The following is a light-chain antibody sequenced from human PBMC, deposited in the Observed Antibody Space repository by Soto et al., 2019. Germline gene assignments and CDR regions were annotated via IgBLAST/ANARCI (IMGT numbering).Light chain of an antibody. Sequence: EIVLTQSPATLSLSPGERATLSCRASQSVGNNLAWYQQKLGQAPGLLIYEASTSATGIPARFSGSGSGTDFTLTISSLEPEDFAVYYCQQHAHWPLTFGGGTKVEIK. V-gene: IGKV3-11*01. J-gene: IGKJ4*01. CDR1: QSVGNN. CDR3: QQHAHWPLT. CDR2: EAS.